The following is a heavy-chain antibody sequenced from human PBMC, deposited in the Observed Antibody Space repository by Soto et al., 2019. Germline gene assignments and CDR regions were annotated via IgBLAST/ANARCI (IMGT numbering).Heavy chain of an antibody. CDR3: ASGYRSADY. CDR1: GFTVSSNY. D-gene: IGHD6-19*01. J-gene: IGHJ4*02. CDR2: IYSGGST. Sequence: GGSLRLSCAASGFTVSSNYMSWVRQAPGKGLEWVSFIYSGGSTYYADSVKGRFTIARDSSKNALYLQMNSLRAEDTAVYYCASGYRSADYWGQGTLVTVSS. V-gene: IGHV3-66*01.